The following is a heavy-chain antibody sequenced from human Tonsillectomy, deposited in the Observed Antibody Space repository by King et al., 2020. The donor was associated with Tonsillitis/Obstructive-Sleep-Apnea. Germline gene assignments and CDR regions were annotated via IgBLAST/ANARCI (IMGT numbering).Heavy chain of an antibody. CDR2: ISHTGST. D-gene: IGHD3-16*01. Sequence: VQLPQWGAGLLKPSETLSLTCGVYGGSFSGYYWSWIRQPPGEGLEWIGEISHTGSTNYNPSLKIRVTISVDTSKNQLSLKLNSVTAADTAVYYCARDNGGGSAFDIWGQGTMVTVSS. CDR3: ARDNGGGSAFDI. CDR1: GGSFSGYY. J-gene: IGHJ3*02. V-gene: IGHV4-34*01.